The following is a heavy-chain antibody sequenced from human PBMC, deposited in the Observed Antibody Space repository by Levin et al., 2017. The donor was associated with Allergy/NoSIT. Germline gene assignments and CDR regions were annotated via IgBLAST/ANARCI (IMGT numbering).Heavy chain of an antibody. V-gene: IGHV3-7*01. J-gene: IGHJ4*02. CDR3: ARGARQTTEYQCFDS. CDR1: GFAFKNSY. D-gene: IGHD6-19*01. Sequence: GGSLRLSCAASGFAFKNSYMSWVRQAPGKGLEWVANLKEDGTVESYLDSVKGRFTISRDNAKNSLYLQMNSLRAEDTAVYFCARGARQTTEYQCFDSWGQGTLVTVSS. CDR2: LKEDGTVE.